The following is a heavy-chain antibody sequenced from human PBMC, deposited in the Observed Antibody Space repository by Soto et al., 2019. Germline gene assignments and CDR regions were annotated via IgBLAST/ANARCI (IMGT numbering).Heavy chain of an antibody. Sequence: GALRLTSAASGLTFSDYYISWIRQAPGKGLEWVSYISSSSSYTNYADSVKGRFAISRDNAKNSLYLQMNRLRAEDTAVYYCERPLTQGGVVGGFDIWGQGTMVTVSS. CDR2: ISSSSSYT. J-gene: IGHJ3*02. D-gene: IGHD3-10*01. CDR3: ERPLTQGGVVGGFDI. CDR1: GLTFSDYY. V-gene: IGHV3-11*06.